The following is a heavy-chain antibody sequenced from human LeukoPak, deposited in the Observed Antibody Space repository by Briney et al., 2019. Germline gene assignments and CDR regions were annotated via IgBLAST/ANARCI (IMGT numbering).Heavy chain of an antibody. CDR1: GFTFTTYA. V-gene: IGHV3-23*01. Sequence: GGSLRLPCAASGFTFTTYAMSWVRQAPGKGLEWVSTISGSADSTHYADSVKGRFTISRDNSKNTLYLQMNSLRAEDTALYYCAKSSRQYRGGVDYWGQGILVTVSS. D-gene: IGHD5-12*01. J-gene: IGHJ4*02. CDR3: AKSSRQYRGGVDY. CDR2: ISGSADST.